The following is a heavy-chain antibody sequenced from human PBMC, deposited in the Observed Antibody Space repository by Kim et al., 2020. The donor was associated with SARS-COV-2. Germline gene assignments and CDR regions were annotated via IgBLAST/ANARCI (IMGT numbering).Heavy chain of an antibody. J-gene: IGHJ5*02. D-gene: IGHD6-19*01. Sequence: ASVKVSCKASGYTFTSYYMHWVRQAPGQGLEWMGIINPSGGSTSYAQKFQGRVTMTRDTSTSTVYMELSSLRSEDTAVYYCARGARIAVAGLYNWFDPWGQGTLVTVSS. V-gene: IGHV1-46*01. CDR3: ARGARIAVAGLYNWFDP. CDR2: INPSGGST. CDR1: GYTFTSYY.